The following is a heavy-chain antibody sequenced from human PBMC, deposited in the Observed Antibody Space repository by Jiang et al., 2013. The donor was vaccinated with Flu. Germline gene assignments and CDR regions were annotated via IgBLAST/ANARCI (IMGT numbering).Heavy chain of an antibody. Sequence: GKGLEWMGIIYPGDSDTRYSPSFQGQVTISADKSISTAYLQWSSLKASDTAMYYCAAQIVGDTGFDYWGQGTLVTVSS. V-gene: IGHV5-51*01. D-gene: IGHD1-26*01. CDR3: AAQIVGDTGFDY. CDR2: IYPGDSDT. J-gene: IGHJ4*02.